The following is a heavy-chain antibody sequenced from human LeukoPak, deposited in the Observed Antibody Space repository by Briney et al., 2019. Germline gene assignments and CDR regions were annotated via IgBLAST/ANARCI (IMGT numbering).Heavy chain of an antibody. J-gene: IGHJ6*02. D-gene: IGHD5-18*01. Sequence: PGGSLRLSCAASGFTFKNYAMNWVRQAPGKGLEWVSYISSSGSTIYYADSVKGRFTISRDNAKNSLYLQMNSLRAEDTAVYYCASIQGGYYYGMDVWGQGTTVTVSS. CDR3: ASIQGGYYYGMDV. V-gene: IGHV3-48*03. CDR1: GFTFKNYA. CDR2: ISSSGSTI.